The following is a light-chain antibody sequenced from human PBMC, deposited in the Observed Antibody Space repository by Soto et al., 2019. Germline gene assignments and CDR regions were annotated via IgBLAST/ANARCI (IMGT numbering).Light chain of an antibody. V-gene: IGLV8-61*01. CDR2: STN. CDR1: SGSVSTTYY. Sequence: QAVVTQEPSFSVSPGGTVTLTCGLTSGSVSTTYYPSWYQQTPGQAPRTLIYSTNIRSSGVPDRFSGSILGNKAALTITGAQADDESDYHCMLYMGGGLVVFGGGTKFTV. CDR3: MLYMGGGLVV. J-gene: IGLJ2*01.